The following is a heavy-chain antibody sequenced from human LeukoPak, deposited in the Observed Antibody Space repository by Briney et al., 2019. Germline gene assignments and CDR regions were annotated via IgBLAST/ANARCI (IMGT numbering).Heavy chain of an antibody. CDR3: AKEGRIAAAGTTYYFDY. CDR1: GFTFDDYA. Sequence: GGSLRLSCAASGFTFDDYAMHWVRQAPGKGLEWVSLISWDGGSTYYADSVKGRFTISRDNSKNSLYLQMNSLRAEDTALYYCAKEGRIAAAGTTYYFDYWGQGTLVTVSS. V-gene: IGHV3-43D*03. D-gene: IGHD6-13*01. CDR2: ISWDGGST. J-gene: IGHJ4*02.